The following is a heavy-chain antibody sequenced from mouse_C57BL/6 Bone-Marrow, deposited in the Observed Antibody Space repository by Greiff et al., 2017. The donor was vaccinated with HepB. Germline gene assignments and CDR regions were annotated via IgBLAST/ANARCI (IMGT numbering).Heavy chain of an antibody. CDR2: IYPGSGNT. Sequence: VQLQQSGAELVRPGASVKLSCKASGYTFTDYYINWVKQRPGQGLEWIARIYPGSGNTYYNEKFKGKATLTAEKSSSTAYMQLSSLTSEDSAVYFCARFYYGNYFDYWGQGTTLTVSS. J-gene: IGHJ2*01. D-gene: IGHD2-1*01. V-gene: IGHV1-76*01. CDR3: ARFYYGNYFDY. CDR1: GYTFTDYY.